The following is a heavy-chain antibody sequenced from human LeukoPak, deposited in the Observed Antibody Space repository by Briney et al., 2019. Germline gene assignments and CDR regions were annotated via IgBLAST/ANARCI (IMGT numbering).Heavy chain of an antibody. Sequence: GGSLILSCAASGFTFSSYATHWVRQAPGKGLEWVAVISYDGSNKYYADSVKGRFTISRDNSKNTLYLQMNSLRAEDTAVYYCARDKMHYGSGEFDYWGQGTLVTVSS. J-gene: IGHJ4*02. CDR1: GFTFSSYA. D-gene: IGHD3-10*01. V-gene: IGHV3-30-3*01. CDR3: ARDKMHYGSGEFDY. CDR2: ISYDGSNK.